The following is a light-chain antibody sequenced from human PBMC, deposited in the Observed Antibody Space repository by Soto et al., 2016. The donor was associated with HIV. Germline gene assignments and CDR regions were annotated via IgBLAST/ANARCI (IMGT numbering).Light chain of an antibody. CDR1: DIGSKS. V-gene: IGLV3-21*03. J-gene: IGLJ2*01. Sequence: SYELTQPPSMSVAPGKTARVTCGGNDIGSKSVHWYQQKPGQAPVLVVYDNTDRPSGIPERFSGSNSGSTATLTISRVEAGDEADYYCQVWDSSDDHVVFGGGTKLTVL. CDR3: QVWDSSDDHVV. CDR2: DNT.